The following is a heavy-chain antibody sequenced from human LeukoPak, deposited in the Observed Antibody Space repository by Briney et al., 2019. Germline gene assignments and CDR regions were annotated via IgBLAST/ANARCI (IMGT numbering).Heavy chain of an antibody. D-gene: IGHD2-8*01. Sequence: GASVKVSCKASGYTFAAYYIRWVRQAPGQGLEWMGWINPNSGYTNYAQKFQGRVTLTRDTSISTAYMDLSRLRFDDTAVYYCATSVLTIAYWGQGTLVTVSS. CDR1: GYTFAAYY. CDR3: ATSVLTIAY. V-gene: IGHV1-2*02. CDR2: INPNSGYT. J-gene: IGHJ4*02.